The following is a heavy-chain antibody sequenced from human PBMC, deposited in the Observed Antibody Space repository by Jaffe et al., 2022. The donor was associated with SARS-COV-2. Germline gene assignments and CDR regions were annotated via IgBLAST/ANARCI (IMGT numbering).Heavy chain of an antibody. Sequence: QVQLVESGGGVVQPGRSLRLSCVASGFTFSSFGMHWVRQAPGKGLEWVAFISYDGSNKYYADSVKGRFTISRDNSKNTLFLQMNRLRAEDTAAYYCASGEDSSGWSLGYWGQGTQVTVSS. CDR2: ISYDGSNK. V-gene: IGHV3-30*03. D-gene: IGHD6-19*01. J-gene: IGHJ4*02. CDR3: ASGEDSSGWSLGY. CDR1: GFTFSSFG.